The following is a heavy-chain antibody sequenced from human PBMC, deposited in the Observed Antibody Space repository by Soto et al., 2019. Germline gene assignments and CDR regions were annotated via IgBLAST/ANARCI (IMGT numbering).Heavy chain of an antibody. J-gene: IGHJ6*02. Sequence: PGESLKISCKGSGYSFTSYWIGWVRQMPGKGLEWMGIIYPGDSGTRYSPSFQGQVTISADKSISTAYLQWSSLKASDTAMYYCARFAGTKPSYYYYGMDVWGQGTTVTVSS. CDR1: GYSFTSYW. D-gene: IGHD6-13*01. CDR3: ARFAGTKPSYYYYGMDV. V-gene: IGHV5-51*01. CDR2: IYPGDSGT.